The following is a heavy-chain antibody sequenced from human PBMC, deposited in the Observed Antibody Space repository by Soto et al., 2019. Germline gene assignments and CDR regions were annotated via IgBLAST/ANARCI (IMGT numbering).Heavy chain of an antibody. CDR1: GYGFTTYR. V-gene: IGHV1-18*04. CDR3: AREDGYCTTNYCSNWFAP. CDR2: SSTNSDYR. J-gene: IGHJ5*02. Sequence: ASVKVSFRASGYGFTTYRITWVRQAPGRGLEWMGSSSTNSDYRNYAEKFQGRVTMTTDASTTTAYMELRSLTSDDTAVYFCAREDGYCTTNYCSNWFAPWGQGSQVTVSS. D-gene: IGHD2-8*01.